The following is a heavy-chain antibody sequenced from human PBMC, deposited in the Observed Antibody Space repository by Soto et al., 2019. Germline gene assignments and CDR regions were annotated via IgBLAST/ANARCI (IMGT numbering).Heavy chain of an antibody. CDR3: ARDFTIFGVFDNWFDP. Sequence: EVQLMESGGGLVQPGGSLRLSCAASGFTFSSYSMNWVRQAPGKGLEWVSYISSSSSTIYYADSVKGRFTISRDNAKNSLYLQMNSLRDEDTAVYYCARDFTIFGVFDNWFDPWGQGTLVTVSS. CDR2: ISSSSSTI. D-gene: IGHD3-3*01. CDR1: GFTFSSYS. V-gene: IGHV3-48*02. J-gene: IGHJ5*02.